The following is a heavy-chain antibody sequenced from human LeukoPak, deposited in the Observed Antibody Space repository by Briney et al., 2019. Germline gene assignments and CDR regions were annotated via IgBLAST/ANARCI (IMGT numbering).Heavy chain of an antibody. Sequence: ASVKVSCKASGYTFTSYGISWVRQAPGQGLEWMGWISAYNGNTNYAQKLQGRVTMTTDTSTSTAYMELRSLRSDDTAVYYCARDLLGLRTQGRGWLDPWGQGTLVTVSS. CDR2: ISAYNGNT. D-gene: IGHD2-8*02. J-gene: IGHJ5*02. CDR1: GYTFTSYG. V-gene: IGHV1-18*01. CDR3: ARDLLGLRTQGRGWLDP.